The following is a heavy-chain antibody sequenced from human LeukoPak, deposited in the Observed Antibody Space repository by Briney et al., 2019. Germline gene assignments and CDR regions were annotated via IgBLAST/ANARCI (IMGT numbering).Heavy chain of an antibody. Sequence: AGGSLRLSCAASGFTFSSYSMNWVRQAPGKGLEWVSYISSGGSTTYYAGSVKGRFTVSRDNAKNSLYLQVNSLRAEDTAVYYCARDHMGYDYWGQGTLVTVSS. V-gene: IGHV3-48*04. CDR2: ISSGGSTT. D-gene: IGHD1-26*01. CDR3: ARDHMGYDY. CDR1: GFTFSSYS. J-gene: IGHJ4*02.